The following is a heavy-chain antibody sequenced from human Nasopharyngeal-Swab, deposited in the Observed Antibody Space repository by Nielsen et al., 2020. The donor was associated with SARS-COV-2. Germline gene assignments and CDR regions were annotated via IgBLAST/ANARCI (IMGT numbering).Heavy chain of an antibody. CDR3: AREGNWNDVRMHAFDI. CDR2: ISYDGSNK. Sequence: GESLKISCAASGFTFSSYAMHWVRQAPGKGLEWVAVISYDGSNKFHAESVKGRFTIFRDNSKNTLYLQMNSLRAEDTAIYYCAREGNWNDVRMHAFDIWGQGTMVTVSS. D-gene: IGHD1-20*01. CDR1: GFTFSSYA. J-gene: IGHJ3*02. V-gene: IGHV3-30*04.